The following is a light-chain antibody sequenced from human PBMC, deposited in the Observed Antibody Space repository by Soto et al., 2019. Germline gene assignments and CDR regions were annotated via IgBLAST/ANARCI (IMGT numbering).Light chain of an antibody. CDR2: GAS. CDR3: LQGSSYPLT. Sequence: DTQMTLSPSDGSTFVGDRVPITFRAGHGISCLAWYQHKPGRAPKLMIFGASSLQSGVPSRFSGSGSGTDFTLTISSLQAEDFATYYCLQGSSYPLTCGGGTKVDIK. CDR1: HGISC. J-gene: IGKJ4*01. V-gene: IGKV1-12*01.